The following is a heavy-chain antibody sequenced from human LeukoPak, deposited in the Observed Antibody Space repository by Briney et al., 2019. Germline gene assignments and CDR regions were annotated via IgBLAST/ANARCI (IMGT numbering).Heavy chain of an antibody. CDR1: GFTFSSYA. J-gene: IGHJ3*02. Sequence: AGGSLRLSCAASGFTFSSYAMSWVRQAPGKGLEWVSLISGSGGSTYYADSVKGRFTISRDNSKNTLYLQMNSLRAEDTAVFYRAKDRDDYVWGSYLGAFDIWGQGTMVTVSS. V-gene: IGHV3-23*01. CDR3: AKDRDDYVWGSYLGAFDI. CDR2: ISGSGGST. D-gene: IGHD3-16*01.